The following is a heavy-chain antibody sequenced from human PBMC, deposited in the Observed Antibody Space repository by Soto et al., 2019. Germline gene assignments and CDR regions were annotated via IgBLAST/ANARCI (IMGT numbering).Heavy chain of an antibody. J-gene: IGHJ6*02. Sequence: SETLSLTCAVSGDSVSSSDFHWTWIRQPPGKPLEWIGYVYSTGTTNYSPSLKSRVDMSVDASENQFSLKVRSVTAADAAVYFCARVSKPVAPKDGKSAYFYAMDVWGPGTTVTVSS. CDR3: ARVSKPVAPKDGKSAYFYAMDV. CDR2: VYSTGTT. CDR1: GDSVSSSDFH. D-gene: IGHD2-15*01. V-gene: IGHV4-61*08.